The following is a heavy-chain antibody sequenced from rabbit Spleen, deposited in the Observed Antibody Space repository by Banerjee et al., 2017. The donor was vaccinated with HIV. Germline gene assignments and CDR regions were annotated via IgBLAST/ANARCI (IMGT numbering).Heavy chain of an antibody. CDR1: GFSFSSRYY. V-gene: IGHV1S45*01. Sequence: QEQLEESGGDLVKPEGSLTLTCTASGFSFSSRYYMCWVRQAPGKGLEWIACIYTSSGSTWYASWVNGRFTISKTSSTTVTLQVTSLTIADTATYFCARDGAGGSYFALWGPGTLVTVS. D-gene: IGHD8-1*01. J-gene: IGHJ6*01. CDR2: IYTSSGST. CDR3: ARDGAGGSYFAL.